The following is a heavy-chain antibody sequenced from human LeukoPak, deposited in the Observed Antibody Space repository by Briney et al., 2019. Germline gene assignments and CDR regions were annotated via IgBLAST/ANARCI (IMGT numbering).Heavy chain of an antibody. CDR3: ARDSGSYYFDY. D-gene: IGHD1-26*01. J-gene: IGHJ4*02. V-gene: IGHV3-74*01. Sequence: PGGSLRLSCAASGFTFSSYWMHWVRQAPGKGLVWVSRINPDGSSTNYADSVKGRFTISRDNAKNTLYLQMNSLRAEDTGVYYCARDSGSYYFDYWGQGTLVTVSS. CDR1: GFTFSSYW. CDR2: INPDGSST.